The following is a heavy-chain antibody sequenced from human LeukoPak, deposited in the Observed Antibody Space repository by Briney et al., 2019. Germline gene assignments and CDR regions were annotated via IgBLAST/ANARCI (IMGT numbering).Heavy chain of an antibody. Sequence: PSETLSLTCTVSGGSISSSSYYWGWIRQPPGKGLEWIGSIHYSGGTYYNPSLKSRVTISVDTSKNQFSLKLSSVTAADTDVYYCAMTNSAAGTRYFQHWGQGTVVTVSS. J-gene: IGHJ1*01. CDR2: IHYSGGT. CDR1: GGSISSSSYY. CDR3: AMTNSAAGTRYFQH. V-gene: IGHV4-39*01. D-gene: IGHD6-13*01.